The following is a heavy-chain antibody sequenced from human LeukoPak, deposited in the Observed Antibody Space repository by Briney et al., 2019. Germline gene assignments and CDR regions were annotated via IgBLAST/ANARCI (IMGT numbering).Heavy chain of an antibody. V-gene: IGHV1-2*02. CDR1: GYTFIGYY. Sequence: ASVKVSCKSSGYTFIGYYIHWVRQAPGQGLEWMGWISPNHGGTTYAQRLRGRVTLTRDTSISTVYMELNRLRSDDTAVYCSVRGEEWELRNWGQGTLVTVSS. D-gene: IGHD1-26*01. J-gene: IGHJ4*02. CDR3: VRGEEWELRN. CDR2: ISPNHGGT.